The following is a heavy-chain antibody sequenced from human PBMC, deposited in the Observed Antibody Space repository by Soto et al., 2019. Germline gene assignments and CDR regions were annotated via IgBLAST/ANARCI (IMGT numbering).Heavy chain of an antibody. CDR1: GGTFSSYA. V-gene: IGHV1-69*05. CDR2: IIPIFGTA. D-gene: IGHD1-26*01. J-gene: IGHJ5*02. Sequence: QVQLVQSGAEVKMPWSSVQVSCKASGGTFSSYAISWVRQAPGQGLAWLGGIIPIFGTANYAQKFQGRVTTSPLECTGTTNMELSMLKTEDAPVNYGARGGGDVPIVAASTQDTFDPWGKGTLVTVSS. CDR3: ARGGGDVPIVAASTQDTFDP.